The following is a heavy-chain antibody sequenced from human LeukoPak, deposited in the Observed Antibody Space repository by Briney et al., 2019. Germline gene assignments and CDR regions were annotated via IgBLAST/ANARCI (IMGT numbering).Heavy chain of an antibody. CDR2: ISGSGGST. V-gene: IGHV3-23*01. CDR3: ARDPVWDSSGYYYDY. CDR1: GFTFSSYA. Sequence: GGSLRLSCAASGFTFSSYAMSWVRQAPGKGLEWVSAISGSGGSTYYADSVKGRFTISRDNAKNSLYLQMNSLRAEDTAVYYCARDPVWDSSGYYYDYWGQGTLVTVSS. J-gene: IGHJ4*02. D-gene: IGHD3-22*01.